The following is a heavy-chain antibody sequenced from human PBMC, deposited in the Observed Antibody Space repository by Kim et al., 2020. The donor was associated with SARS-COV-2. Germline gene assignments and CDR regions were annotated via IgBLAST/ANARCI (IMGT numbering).Heavy chain of an antibody. CDR1: GGSISSYY. CDR3: ARTYGSGSYGAWFDP. CDR2: IYYSGST. Sequence: SETLSLTCTVSGGSISSYYWSWIRQPPGKGLEWIGYIYYSGSTNYNPSLKSRVTISVDTSKNQFSLKLSSVTAADTAVYYCARTYGSGSYGAWFDPWGQGTLVTVSS. D-gene: IGHD3-10*01. V-gene: IGHV4-59*01. J-gene: IGHJ5*02.